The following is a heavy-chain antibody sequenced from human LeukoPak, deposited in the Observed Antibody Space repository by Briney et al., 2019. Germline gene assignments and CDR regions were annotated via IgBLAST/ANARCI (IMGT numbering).Heavy chain of an antibody. D-gene: IGHD3-22*01. CDR1: GFTFSSYS. CDR3: ARFGGYYGLYYFDY. J-gene: IGHJ4*02. CDR2: ISSSSSYI. V-gene: IGHV3-21*01. Sequence: GGSLRLSCAASGFTFSSYSMHWVRQAPGKGLEWVSSISSSSSYIYYADSVKGRFTISRDNAKNSLYLQMNSLRAEDTAVYYCARFGGYYGLYYFDYWGQGTLVTVSS.